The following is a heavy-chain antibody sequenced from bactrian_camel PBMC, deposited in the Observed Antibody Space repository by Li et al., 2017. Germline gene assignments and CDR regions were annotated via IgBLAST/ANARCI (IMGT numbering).Heavy chain of an antibody. CDR2: LGADVAT. CDR3: ASDHGLECTVVHVDGY. J-gene: IGHJ4*01. D-gene: IGHD6*01. Sequence: HVQLVESGGGSVQAGGSLRLSCAVVGDIYGTHCINWFRQAPGKEREGVAGLGADVATTYADSAKGRFTISFDINKNILYLQMDNLKPEDTAMYYCASDHGLECTVVHVDGYWGQGTQVTVSS. CDR1: GDIYGTHC. V-gene: IGHV3S1*01.